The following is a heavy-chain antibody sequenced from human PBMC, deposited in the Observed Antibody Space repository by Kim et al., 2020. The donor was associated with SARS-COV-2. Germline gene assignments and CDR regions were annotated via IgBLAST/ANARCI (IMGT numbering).Heavy chain of an antibody. CDR2: ISYDGSNK. CDR1: GFTFSSYA. Sequence: GGSLRLSCAASGFTFSSYAMHWVRQAPGKGLEWVAVISYDGSNKYYADSVKGRFTISRDNSKNTLYLQMNSLRAEDTAVYYCARDLGGSVTGYYYYGMDV. CDR3: ARDLGGSVTGYYYYGMDV. J-gene: IGHJ6*01. V-gene: IGHV3-30-3*01. D-gene: IGHD4-4*01.